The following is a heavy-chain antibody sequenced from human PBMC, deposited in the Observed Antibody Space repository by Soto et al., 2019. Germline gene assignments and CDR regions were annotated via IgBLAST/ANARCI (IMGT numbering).Heavy chain of an antibody. V-gene: IGHV4-34*01. CDR1: GGSFSGYY. D-gene: IGHD6-13*01. J-gene: IGHJ4*02. CDR2: INHSGST. Sequence: SETLCLTCAVDGGSFSGYYWSWIRQPPGKGLEWIGEINHSGSTNYNPSLKSRVTISVDTSKNQFSLKLSSVTAADTAVYYCASTAFVAAAGTLWFGEGNYWGQGTLVTVSS. CDR3: ASTAFVAAAGTLWFGEGNY.